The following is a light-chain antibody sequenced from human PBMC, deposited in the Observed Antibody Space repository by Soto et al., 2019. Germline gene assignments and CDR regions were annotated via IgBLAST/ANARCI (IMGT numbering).Light chain of an antibody. CDR2: SND. CDR1: SSNIGVNT. Sequence: QAVVTQPPSASGTPGQRVTISCSGRSSNIGVNTVSWYQQLPGTAPKLLINSNDQRPAGVADRFSGSKSGTSASLAISGLQSEDEADYYCAAWDDSLKGWAFGGGTKLTVL. J-gene: IGLJ3*02. V-gene: IGLV1-44*01. CDR3: AAWDDSLKGWA.